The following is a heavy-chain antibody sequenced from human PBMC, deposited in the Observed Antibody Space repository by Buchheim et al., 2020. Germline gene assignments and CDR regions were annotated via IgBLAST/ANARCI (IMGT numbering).Heavy chain of an antibody. CDR2: INHSGST. J-gene: IGHJ4*02. Sequence: QVQLQQWGAGLLKPSETLSLTCAVYGGSFSGYYWSWIRQPPGKGLEWIGEINHSGSTNYNPSLKSRVTISVDTSKNQFSLKLSSVTAADTAVYYCARGLRFIRVGLWGYDSSGYFHHYFDYWGQGTL. V-gene: IGHV4-34*01. D-gene: IGHD3-22*01. CDR1: GGSFSGYY. CDR3: ARGLRFIRVGLWGYDSSGYFHHYFDY.